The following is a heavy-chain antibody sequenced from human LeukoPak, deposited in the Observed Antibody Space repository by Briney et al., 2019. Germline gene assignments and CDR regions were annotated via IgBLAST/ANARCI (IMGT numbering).Heavy chain of an antibody. J-gene: IGHJ4*02. CDR2: ISSSSSYI. CDR1: GFTFSSYS. D-gene: IGHD6-6*01. V-gene: IGHV3-21*01. CDR3: ARGQEYSSSSCDY. Sequence: GGSLRLSCAASGFTFSSYSMKWVRQAPGRGLEWVSSISSSSSYIYYADSVKGRFTISRDNAKNSLYLQMNSLRAEDTAVYYCARGQEYSSSSCDYWGQGTLVTVSS.